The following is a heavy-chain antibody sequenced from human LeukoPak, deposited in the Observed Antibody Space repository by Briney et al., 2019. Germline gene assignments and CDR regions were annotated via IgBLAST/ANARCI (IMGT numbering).Heavy chain of an antibody. CDR1: GFTFSNYW. CDR2: ISGSSPAT. V-gene: IGHV3-23*01. D-gene: IGHD4-17*01. J-gene: IGHJ4*02. CDR3: AKERQAGDYFTSDH. Sequence: GGSLRLSCAASGFTFSNYWMSWVRQAPGKGLEWVSAISGSSPATYYSGSVKGRFTISRDNSKNTLYLQMNSLRAEDTAVYYCAKERQAGDYFTSDHWGQGTLVTVSS.